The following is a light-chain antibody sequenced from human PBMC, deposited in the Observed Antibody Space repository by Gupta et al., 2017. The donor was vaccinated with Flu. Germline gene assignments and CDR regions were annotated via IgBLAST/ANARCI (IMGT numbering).Light chain of an antibody. CDR3: QQSDNNPWT. CDR1: QSISTY. CDR2: AAS. V-gene: IGKV1-39*01. Sequence: PSALSAAVGVRVTITCRASQSISTYLNWYQQKPGKAPKLLIYAASGLQSGVPSRFSGSGSGTDFTLTISRLQPEDFATYYCQQSDNNPWTFGQGTKVEIK. J-gene: IGKJ1*01.